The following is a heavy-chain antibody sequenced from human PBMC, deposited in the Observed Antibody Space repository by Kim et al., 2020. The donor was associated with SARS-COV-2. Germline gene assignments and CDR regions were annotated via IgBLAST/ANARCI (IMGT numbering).Heavy chain of an antibody. V-gene: IGHV4-39*01. J-gene: IGHJ4*02. CDR1: GGPISSSSYY. D-gene: IGHD4-17*01. CDR3: ARFGTTVTTGFDY. Sequence: SETLSLTCTVSGGPISSSSYYWGWIRQPPGKGLEWIGSIYYSGSTYYNPSLKSRVTISVDTSKNQFSLKLSSVTAADTAVYYCARFGTTVTTGFDYWGQGTLVTVSS. CDR2: IYYSGST.